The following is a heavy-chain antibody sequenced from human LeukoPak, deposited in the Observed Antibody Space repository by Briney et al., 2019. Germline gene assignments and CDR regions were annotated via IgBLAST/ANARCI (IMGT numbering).Heavy chain of an antibody. Sequence: GGSLRLSCAASGFTVSSNYMSWVRQAPGKGLEWLSVIYSGGSTHYADSVKGRFTISRDNSKNTLFLQMNSLRAEDTAVYYCARERAAAGTRGYFDYWGQGTLVTASS. CDR3: ARERAAAGTRGYFDY. J-gene: IGHJ4*02. V-gene: IGHV3-53*01. CDR2: IYSGGST. CDR1: GFTVSSNY. D-gene: IGHD6-13*01.